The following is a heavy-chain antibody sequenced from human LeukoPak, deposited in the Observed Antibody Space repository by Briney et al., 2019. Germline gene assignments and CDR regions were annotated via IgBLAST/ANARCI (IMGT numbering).Heavy chain of an antibody. J-gene: IGHJ4*02. V-gene: IGHV3-30*04. CDR3: ARVHDTTGYYHYFDS. CDR1: GFTFSTYP. CDR2: ISHHGSNE. D-gene: IGHD3-9*01. Sequence: GGSLRVSCEASGFTFSTYPMHWVRQAPDKGLEWVAMISHHGSNEYYADSVKGRFTISRDNSKNTLYLQMNNPRVEDTAIYYCARVHDTTGYYHYFDSWGQGTLVTVSS.